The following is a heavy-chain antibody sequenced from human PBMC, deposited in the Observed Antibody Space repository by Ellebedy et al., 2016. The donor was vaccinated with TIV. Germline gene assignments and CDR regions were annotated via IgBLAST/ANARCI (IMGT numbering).Heavy chain of an antibody. CDR3: AREVGYFDY. CDR2: ISYDGSNK. D-gene: IGHD2-15*01. J-gene: IGHJ4*02. CDR1: GFTFSSYA. Sequence: GGSLRLXXAASGFTFSSYAMHWVRQAPGKGLEWVAVISYDGSNKYYADSVKGRFTISRDNSKNTLYLQMNSLRAEDTAVYYCAREVGYFDYWGQGTLVTVSS. V-gene: IGHV3-30-3*01.